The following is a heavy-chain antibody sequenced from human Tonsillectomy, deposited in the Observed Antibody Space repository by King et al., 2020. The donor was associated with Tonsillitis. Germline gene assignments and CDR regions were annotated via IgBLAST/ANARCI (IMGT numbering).Heavy chain of an antibody. Sequence: QLVQSGGGLVKPGGSLRLSCAASGFTFTSAWMSWVRQAPGKGLEWIGRIKRQTDGGTTDYAAPVKGRFTISRDDSKNTLFLQMNSLKTEDTAVYYCTTDQWEVLGVGYWGQGALVTVSS. D-gene: IGHD1-26*01. J-gene: IGHJ4*02. CDR3: TTDQWEVLGVGY. CDR1: GFTFTSAW. V-gene: IGHV3-15*01. CDR2: IKRQTDGGTT.